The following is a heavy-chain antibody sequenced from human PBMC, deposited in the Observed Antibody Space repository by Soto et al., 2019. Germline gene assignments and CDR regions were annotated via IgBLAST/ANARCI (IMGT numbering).Heavy chain of an antibody. V-gene: IGHV3-23*01. CDR2: ISGTGGST. CDR3: AKDRSSYYTDSFDI. D-gene: IGHD3-3*01. Sequence: GGSLRLSCAASGFTFNNYAMNWVRQAPGKGLEWVSGISGTGGSTYYADSVKGRLTISRDNSKSTLYLRVNSLRAEDTAVYYCAKDRSSYYTDSFDIWGQGTMVTVSS. CDR1: GFTFNNYA. J-gene: IGHJ3*02.